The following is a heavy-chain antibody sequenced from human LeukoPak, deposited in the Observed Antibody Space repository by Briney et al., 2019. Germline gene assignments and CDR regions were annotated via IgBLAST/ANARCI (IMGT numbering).Heavy chain of an antibody. CDR3: ARGATNYYDSSGYSSVDY. CDR2: IIPIFGTA. J-gene: IGHJ4*02. D-gene: IGHD3-22*01. V-gene: IGHV1-69*05. CDR1: GSTFSSYA. Sequence: GASVKVSCKASGSTFSSYAISWVRQAPGQGLEWMRGIIPIFGTANYAQKFQGRVTITTDESTSTAYMELSSLRSEDTAVYYCARGATNYYDSSGYSSVDYWGQGTLVTVSS.